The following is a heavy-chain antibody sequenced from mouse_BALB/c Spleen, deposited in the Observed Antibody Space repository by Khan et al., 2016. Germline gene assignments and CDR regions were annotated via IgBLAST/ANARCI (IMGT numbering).Heavy chain of an antibody. CDR3: MRYGNYWYFDV. CDR1: GFTFSGFW. J-gene: IGHJ1*01. Sequence: DVQLLETGGDLVQPGGSRGLSCEGSGFTFSGFWMSWVRQTPGKTLEWIGDINSDGSAINYAPSIKDRFTIFRDNDKSTLYLQMSNVRSEDTATYFCMRYGNYWYFDVWGAGTTVTVSS. V-gene: IGHV11-2*02. D-gene: IGHD2-1*01. CDR2: INSDGSAI.